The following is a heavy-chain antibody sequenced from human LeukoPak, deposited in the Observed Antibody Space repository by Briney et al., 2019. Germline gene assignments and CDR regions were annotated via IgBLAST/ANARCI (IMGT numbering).Heavy chain of an antibody. D-gene: IGHD3-22*01. V-gene: IGHV3-23*01. CDR2: ISDSGGST. CDR1: GFTFSSYA. J-gene: IGHJ4*02. Sequence: GGSLRLSCAASGFTFSSYAMSWVRQAPGKGLEWVSAISDSGGSTYYADSVKGRFTISRDNSKNTLYLQMNSLRAEDTAVYYCAKSGTYYYDSSGYFYWGQGTLVTVSS. CDR3: AKSGTYYYDSSGYFY.